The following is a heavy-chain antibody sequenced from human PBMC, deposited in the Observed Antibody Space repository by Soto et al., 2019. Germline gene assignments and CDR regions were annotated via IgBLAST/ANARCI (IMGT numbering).Heavy chain of an antibody. Sequence: EVQLVESGGGLVQPGDSLRLSCTASGITFSSYSMNWVRQAPGKGLEWLSYISSSKTTYADSVKGRFTISRDNAKNSVYLQMNSLRDEDTAVYYCVGDQDVHTPMVHGNYWGRGTQVTVSS. CDR2: ISSSKTT. V-gene: IGHV3-48*02. D-gene: IGHD5-18*01. J-gene: IGHJ4*02. CDR3: VGDQDVHTPMVHGNY. CDR1: GITFSSYS.